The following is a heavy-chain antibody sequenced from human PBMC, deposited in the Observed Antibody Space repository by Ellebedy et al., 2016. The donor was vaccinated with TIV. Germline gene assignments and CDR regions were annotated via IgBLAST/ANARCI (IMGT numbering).Heavy chain of an antibody. CDR3: ARFPLHRPFGELGDAFDV. Sequence: SETLSLXCTVYGGSFTDYYWNWIRQPPGKGLEWIGEINHSESTDYNPSLKSRVTISIDTSKNQFSLKLSSVTAADTAVYYCARFPLHRPFGELGDAFDVWGQGTVVTVSS. CDR2: INHSEST. CDR1: GGSFTDYY. J-gene: IGHJ3*01. V-gene: IGHV4-34*01. D-gene: IGHD3-10*01.